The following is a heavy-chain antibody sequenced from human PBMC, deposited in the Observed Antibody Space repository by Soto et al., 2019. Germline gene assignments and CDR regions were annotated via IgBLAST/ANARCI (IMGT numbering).Heavy chain of an antibody. CDR1: GFTFSSYS. CDR2: ISSSSSYI. D-gene: IGHD5-18*01. CDR3: ARERGYSYGYYYYYMDV. V-gene: IGHV3-21*01. J-gene: IGHJ6*03. Sequence: GGSLRLSCAASGFTFSSYSMNWVRQAPGKGLEWVSSISSSSSYIYYADSVKGRFTISRDNAKNSLYLQMNSLRAEDTAVYYCARERGYSYGYYYYYMDVWGKGTTVTVSS.